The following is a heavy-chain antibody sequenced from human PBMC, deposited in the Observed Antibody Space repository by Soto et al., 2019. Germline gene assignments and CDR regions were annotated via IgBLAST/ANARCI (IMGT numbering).Heavy chain of an antibody. D-gene: IGHD6-13*01. V-gene: IGHV5-51*01. J-gene: IGHJ6*02. Sequence: GESLKISCKGSGYSFTSYWIGWVRQMPGKGLEWMGIIYPGDSDTRYSPSFQGQVTISADKSISTAYLQWSSLKASDTAMYYCATTTAAGKNYYGMDVWGQGTTVTVS. CDR1: GYSFTSYW. CDR2: IYPGDSDT. CDR3: ATTTAAGKNYYGMDV.